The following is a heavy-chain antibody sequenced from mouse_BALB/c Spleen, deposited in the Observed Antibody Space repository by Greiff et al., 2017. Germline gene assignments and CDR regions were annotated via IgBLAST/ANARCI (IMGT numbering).Heavy chain of an antibody. CDR2: ISSGGGST. V-gene: IGHV5-12-1*01. D-gene: IGHD1-1*01. CDR3: ARVDRSYYFDD. Sequence: EVKLVESGGGLVKPGGSLKLSCAASGFAFSSYDMSWVRQTPEKRLEWVAYISSGGGSTYYPDTVKGRFTISRDNAKNTLYLQMSSLKSEDTAMYYCARVDRSYYFDDWGQGTTLTVSS. J-gene: IGHJ2*01. CDR1: GFAFSSYD.